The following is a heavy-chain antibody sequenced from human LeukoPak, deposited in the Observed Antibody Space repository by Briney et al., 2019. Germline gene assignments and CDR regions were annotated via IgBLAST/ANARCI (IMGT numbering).Heavy chain of an antibody. D-gene: IGHD2-21*02. CDR3: TTRTRYCGGDCYPFDY. J-gene: IGHJ4*02. CDR2: IKSKTDGETK. CDR1: GFTFTNAW. Sequence: GRSLRLSCAASGFTFTNAWMSWIRQAPGKGPEWVGRIKSKTDGETKDYAAPVKGRFTISRDDSKNTLYMEMNSLKTEDTAVYCTTRTRYCGGDCYPFDYWGQGTLVTVSS. V-gene: IGHV3-15*01.